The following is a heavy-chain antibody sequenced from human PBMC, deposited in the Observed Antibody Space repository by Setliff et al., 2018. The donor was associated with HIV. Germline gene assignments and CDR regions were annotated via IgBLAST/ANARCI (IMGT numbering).Heavy chain of an antibody. D-gene: IGHD4-17*01. J-gene: IGHJ6*03. V-gene: IGHV5-51*01. Sequence: ESLKISCKGSGYSFTNYWIGWVRQMPGKGLEWMGIIYPGDSDIQYSPSLQGQVTISADKSTSTAFLQWSSLKASDTAMYYCVGATTVLYMDVWGKGTTVTVSS. CDR3: VGATTVLYMDV. CDR2: IYPGDSDI. CDR1: GYSFTNYW.